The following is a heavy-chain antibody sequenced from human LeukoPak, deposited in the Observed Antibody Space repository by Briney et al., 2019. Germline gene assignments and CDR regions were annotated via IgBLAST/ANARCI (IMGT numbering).Heavy chain of an antibody. Sequence: GGSLRLSCELSGIPFIDAWMSWVRQAPGKGLEWVSYISSSGSTIYYADSVKGRFTISRDNAKNSLYLQMNSLRAEDTAVYYCARDSSGLDWGQGTLVTVSS. CDR2: ISSSGSTI. J-gene: IGHJ4*02. CDR1: GIPFIDAW. CDR3: ARDSSGLD. V-gene: IGHV3-11*01. D-gene: IGHD3-22*01.